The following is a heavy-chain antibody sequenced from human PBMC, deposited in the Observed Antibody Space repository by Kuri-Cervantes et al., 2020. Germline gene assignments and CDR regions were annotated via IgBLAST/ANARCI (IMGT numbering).Heavy chain of an antibody. CDR3: ARDRRCSSTSCLYSGSYYYFDY. CDR2: IYYSGST. CDR1: GGSISSSSYY. Sequence: SETLSLTCTVSGGSISSSSYYWGWIRQPPGKGLEWIGSIYYSGSTYYNPSLKSRVTISVDMSKNQFSLKLSSVTAADTAVYYCARDRRCSSTSCLYSGSYYYFDYWGQGTLVTVSS. V-gene: IGHV4-39*07. D-gene: IGHD2-2*01. J-gene: IGHJ4*02.